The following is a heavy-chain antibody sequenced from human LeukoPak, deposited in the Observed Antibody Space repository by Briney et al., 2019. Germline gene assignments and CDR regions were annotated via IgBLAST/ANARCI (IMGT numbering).Heavy chain of an antibody. D-gene: IGHD4-17*01. CDR1: GFTFSSYG. V-gene: IGHV3-30*02. CDR3: AKAPTTVTDIVPPFDP. Sequence: GGSLRLSCAASGFTFSSYGMHWVRQAPGKGLEWVAFIRYDGSNKYYADSVKGRFTISRDNSKNTLYLQMNSLRAEDTAVYYCAKAPTTVTDIVPPFDPWGQGTLVTASS. J-gene: IGHJ5*02. CDR2: IRYDGSNK.